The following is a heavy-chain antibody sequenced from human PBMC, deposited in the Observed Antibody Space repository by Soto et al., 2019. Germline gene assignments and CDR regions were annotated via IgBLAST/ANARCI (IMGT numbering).Heavy chain of an antibody. D-gene: IGHD6-13*01. CDR1: GGSISSYY. CDR3: VHTYSTTWRNFDY. Sequence: TSETLSLTCTVSGGSISSYYWSWIRQPPGKGLEWIGYIYYSGSTNYNPSLKSRVTISVDTSKNQFSLKLSSVTAADTATYYCVHTYSTTWRNFDYWAQGTLVTVSS. V-gene: IGHV4-59*08. J-gene: IGHJ4*02. CDR2: IYYSGST.